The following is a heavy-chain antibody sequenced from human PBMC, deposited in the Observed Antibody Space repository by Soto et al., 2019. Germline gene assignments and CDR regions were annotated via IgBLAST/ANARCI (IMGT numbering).Heavy chain of an antibody. V-gene: IGHV1-8*01. J-gene: IGHJ5*02. Sequence: QVQLVQSGAEVKKPGASVKVSCKASGYNFTSYDINWVRQATVQGLGWMGWMNPNSGNTGYAQKFQARVTMTRNTSLSPAYMELSSLIYDDTAEYYCAVRVWGQQLVNFDPWGQGPLVNVAA. CDR3: AVRVWGQQLVNFDP. CDR2: MNPNSGNT. CDR1: GYNFTSYD. D-gene: IGHD6-13*01.